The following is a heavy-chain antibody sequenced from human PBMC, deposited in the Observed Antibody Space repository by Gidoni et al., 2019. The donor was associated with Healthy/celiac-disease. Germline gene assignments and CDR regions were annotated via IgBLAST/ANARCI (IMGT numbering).Heavy chain of an antibody. CDR2: IYYSGST. CDR1: GGSISSYY. CDR3: ARGIGGSYFVDY. D-gene: IGHD1-26*01. J-gene: IGHJ4*02. Sequence: QVQLQESGPGLVKPSETLSLTCTVSGGSISSYYWSWIRQPPGKGLEWIWYIYYSGSTNYNPSLKSRVTISVDTSKNQFSLKLSSVTAADTAVYYCARGIGGSYFVDYWGQGTLVTVSS. V-gene: IGHV4-59*01.